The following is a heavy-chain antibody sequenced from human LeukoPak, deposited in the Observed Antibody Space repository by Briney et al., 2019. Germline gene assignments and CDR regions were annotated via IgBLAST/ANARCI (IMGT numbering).Heavy chain of an antibody. J-gene: IGHJ4*02. V-gene: IGHV1-46*01. D-gene: IGHD3-10*01. CDR3: ARDPGDYYGSGRPFDY. CDR1: GYTFTSYY. CDR2: INPSGGST. Sequence: ASVKVSCKASGYTFTSYYMHWVRQAPGQGLEWMGIINPSGGSTSYAQKFQGRVTMTRDTSTSTVYMELSSLRSEDTAVYYCARDPGDYYGSGRPFDYWGQGTLVTVSS.